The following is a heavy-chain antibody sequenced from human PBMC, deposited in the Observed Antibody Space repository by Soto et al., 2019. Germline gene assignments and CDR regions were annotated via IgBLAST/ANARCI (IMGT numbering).Heavy chain of an antibody. J-gene: IGHJ6*02. D-gene: IGHD6-19*01. V-gene: IGHV4-34*01. CDR2: INHSGST. CDR1: DGSFSGYY. Sequence: XETLSFTCAFYDGSFSGYYCSLILQPPGKGLEWIGEINHSGSTNYNPSLKSRVTISVDTSKNQFSLKLSSVTAADTAVYYCARGSGWYFRHYYYYYGMDVWGQGTTVTVSS. CDR3: ARGSGWYFRHYYYYYGMDV.